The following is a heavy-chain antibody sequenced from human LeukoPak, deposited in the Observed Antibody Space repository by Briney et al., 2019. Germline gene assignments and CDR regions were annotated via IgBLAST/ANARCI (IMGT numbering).Heavy chain of an antibody. J-gene: IGHJ5*02. CDR2: INHSGST. V-gene: IGHV4-34*01. D-gene: IGHD6-19*01. Sequence: SETLSLTCAVYGGSFSGYYWSWIPQPPGKGLEWIGEINHSGSTNYNPSLKSRVTISVDTSKNQFSLKLSSVTAADTAVYYCARVLPRGWFPWGQGTLVTVSS. CDR1: GGSFSGYY. CDR3: ARVLPRGWFP.